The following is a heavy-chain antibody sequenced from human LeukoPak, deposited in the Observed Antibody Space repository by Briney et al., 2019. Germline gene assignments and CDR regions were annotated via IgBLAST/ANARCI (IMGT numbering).Heavy chain of an antibody. J-gene: IGHJ6*03. CDR1: GFTFSSYA. V-gene: IGHV3-23*01. CDR2: ISGSGGST. Sequence: PGGSLRLSCAASGFTFSSYAMSWVRQAPGKGLEWVSAISGSGGSTYYADSVKGRFTISRDNSKNTLYLQTDTLRAEDAAVYFCAKVPYYDILYYMDVWGKGTTVTVSS. CDR3: AKVPYYDILYYMDV. D-gene: IGHD3-9*01.